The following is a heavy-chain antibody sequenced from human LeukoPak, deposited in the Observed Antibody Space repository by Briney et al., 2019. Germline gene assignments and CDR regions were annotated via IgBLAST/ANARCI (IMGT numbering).Heavy chain of an antibody. CDR2: FRSRGSTI. J-gene: IGHJ4*02. D-gene: IGHD2-2*01. Sequence: GGSLRLSCAASGFTFSDYYMSWIRQAPGKGLEGVSYFRSRGSTIYYADSVKGRFTIYRDNAKNSLYLQMNSLRAEDTAVYYCARPAGPFDYWGQGTLVTVSS. CDR1: GFTFSDYY. CDR3: ARPAGPFDY. V-gene: IGHV3-11*01.